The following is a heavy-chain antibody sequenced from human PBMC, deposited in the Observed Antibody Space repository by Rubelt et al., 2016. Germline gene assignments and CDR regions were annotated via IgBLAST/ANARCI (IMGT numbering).Heavy chain of an antibody. Sequence: QVQLVQSGAEVKKPGASVRVSCQASGYTFTSYGISWVRQAPGQGLEWRGWISAYNGNTNYGQRVQGTGTSTTDTATGTAYIELRSLRADGTAVYYCARDQVAAAVSAFDIWGQGTMVTVSS. J-gene: IGHJ3*02. CDR2: ISAYNGNT. CDR3: ARDQVAAAVSAFDI. V-gene: IGHV1-18*01. D-gene: IGHD6-13*01. CDR1: GYTFTSYG.